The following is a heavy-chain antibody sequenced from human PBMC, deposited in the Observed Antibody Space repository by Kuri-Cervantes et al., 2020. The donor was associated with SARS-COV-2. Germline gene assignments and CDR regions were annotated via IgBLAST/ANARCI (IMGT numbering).Heavy chain of an antibody. CDR1: GGSISSSGYY. CDR2: IYDSGST. J-gene: IGHJ3*02. CDR3: ARGYYYDSSGSHTPYDAFDI. Sequence: SETLSLTCTVSGGSISSSGYYWGWIRQPPGKGLEWIGNIYDSGSTYYNPSLKSRVTISVDRSKNQFSLKLSSVTAADTAVYYCARGYYYDSSGSHTPYDAFDIWGQGTMVTVSS. D-gene: IGHD3-22*01. V-gene: IGHV4-39*07.